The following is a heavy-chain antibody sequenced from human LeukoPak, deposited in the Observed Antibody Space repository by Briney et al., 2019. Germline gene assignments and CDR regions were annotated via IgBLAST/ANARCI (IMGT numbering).Heavy chain of an antibody. CDR2: TNPNSGGT. D-gene: IGHD3-10*01. CDR1: GYTFTGYY. CDR3: ARVGPYGSGSSLFDY. V-gene: IGHV1-2*02. J-gene: IGHJ4*02. Sequence: ASVKVSCKASGYTFTGYYMHWVRQAPGQGLEWMGWTNPNSGGTNYAQKFQGRVTMTRDTSISTAYMELSRLRSDDTAVYYCARVGPYGSGSSLFDYWGQGTLVTVSS.